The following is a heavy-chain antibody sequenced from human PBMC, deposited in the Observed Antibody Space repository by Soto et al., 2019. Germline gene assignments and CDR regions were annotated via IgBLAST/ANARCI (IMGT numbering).Heavy chain of an antibody. J-gene: IGHJ6*02. V-gene: IGHV3-33*01. CDR2: IWYDGSNK. CDR1: GFTFSSYG. CDR3: ARVRARDGYNWPYYYSGMDV. Sequence: GGSLRLSCAASGFTFSSYGMHWVRQAPGKGLEWVAVIWYDGSNKYYADSVKGRFTISRDNSKNTLYLQMNSLRAEDTAVYYCARVRARDGYNWPYYYSGMDVWGQGTTVTVSS. D-gene: IGHD5-12*01.